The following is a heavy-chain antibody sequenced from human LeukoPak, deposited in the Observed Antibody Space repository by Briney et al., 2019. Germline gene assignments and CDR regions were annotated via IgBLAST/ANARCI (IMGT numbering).Heavy chain of an antibody. D-gene: IGHD2-21*01. CDR2: INSSGSTI. CDR1: GFTFSDYY. Sequence: GGSLRLSCAASGFTFSDYYMSWIRQAPGKGLEWVSYINSSGSTIYYADSVKGRFTISRDNAKNSLYLQMNSLRAEDTAVFYCARGSLGSSTSSDCCPLDYWGQGALVTVSS. CDR3: ARGSLGSSTSSDCCPLDY. J-gene: IGHJ4*02. V-gene: IGHV3-11*01.